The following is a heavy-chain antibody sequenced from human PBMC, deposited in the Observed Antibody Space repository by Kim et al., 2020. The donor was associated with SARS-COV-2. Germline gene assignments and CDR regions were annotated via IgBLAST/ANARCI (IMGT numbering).Heavy chain of an antibody. CDR2: ISAYNGNT. CDR1: GYTFTSYG. J-gene: IGHJ6*02. CDR3: ARDNYGSGIGSRYGMDV. D-gene: IGHD3-10*01. Sequence: ASVKVSCKASGYTFTSYGISWVRQAPGQGLEWMGWISAYNGNTNYAQKLQGRVTMTTDTSTSTAYMELMSLRSDDTAVYYCARDNYGSGIGSRYGMDVWGQGTTVTVSS. V-gene: IGHV1-18*01.